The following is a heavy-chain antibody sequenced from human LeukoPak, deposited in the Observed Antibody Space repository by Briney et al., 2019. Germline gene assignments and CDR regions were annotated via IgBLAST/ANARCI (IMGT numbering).Heavy chain of an antibody. Sequence: VGSPRLSSAASGVTSSNYWMIWVRQAPGKGLEWVAHIKESGSEKYYADSVEGRFTISRDNAKNSLYLEMNGLRVEYTAVYYCARGGSRGSIDNWGQGALVTVSS. V-gene: IGHV3-7*04. CDR1: GVTSSNYW. D-gene: IGHD1-26*01. J-gene: IGHJ4*02. CDR3: ARGGSRGSIDN. CDR2: IKESGSEK.